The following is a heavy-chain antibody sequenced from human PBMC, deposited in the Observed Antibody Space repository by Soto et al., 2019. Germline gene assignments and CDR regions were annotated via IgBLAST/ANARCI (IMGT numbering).Heavy chain of an antibody. CDR2: IYYSGST. J-gene: IGHJ6*02. CDR3: AIDLIPYYYDSSGLYGMDV. CDR1: GGSISSSSYY. V-gene: IGHV4-39*01. Sequence: SDTLSLTCTVSGGSISSSSYYWGWIRQPPGKGLEWIGSIYYSGSTYYNPSLKSRVTISVDTSQNQFSLRLGSVTAADTAVYYCAIDLIPYYYDSSGLYGMDVWGQGTTVTVSS. D-gene: IGHD3-22*01.